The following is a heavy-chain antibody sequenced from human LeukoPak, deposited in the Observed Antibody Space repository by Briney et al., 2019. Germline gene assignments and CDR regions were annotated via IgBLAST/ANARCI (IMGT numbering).Heavy chain of an antibody. CDR2: FDPEDGET. J-gene: IGHJ4*02. Sequence: ASVKVSCKVSGYTLTELSMYWVRQAPGKGLEWMGGFDPEDGETIYAQKFQGRVTMTEDTSTDTAYMELSSLRSEDTAVYYCATDQRFLEWLFNYWGQGTLVTVSS. CDR3: ATDQRFLEWLFNY. D-gene: IGHD3-3*01. V-gene: IGHV1-24*01. CDR1: GYTLTELS.